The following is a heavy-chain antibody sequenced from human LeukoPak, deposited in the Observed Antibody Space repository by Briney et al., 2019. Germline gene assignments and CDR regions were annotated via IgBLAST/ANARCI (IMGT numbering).Heavy chain of an antibody. CDR3: ASPHYYYYYMDV. Sequence: GGSLRLSCAASGFTFSSYWMTWVRQAPGKGLEWVANIKEDGSEKNYVDSVKGRFTISRDNAKNSLYLQMNSLRAEDTAVYYCASPHYYYYYMDVWGKGTTVTVSS. CDR2: IKEDGSEK. V-gene: IGHV3-7*03. CDR1: GFTFSSYW. J-gene: IGHJ6*03.